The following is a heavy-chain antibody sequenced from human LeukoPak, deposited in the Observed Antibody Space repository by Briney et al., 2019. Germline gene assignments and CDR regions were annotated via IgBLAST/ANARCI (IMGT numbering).Heavy chain of an antibody. CDR3: AHRGATIFGVVSYYFDY. CDR1: GFSLSTSGVG. Sequence: SGPTLAKPTQTLTLTCTFSGFSLSTSGVGVAWIRQPPGKALEWLALIYWNDDKYYSPSLKSRLTITKDTSKNQVVLTMTNLDPVDTATYYCAHRGATIFGVVSYYFDYWGQEPWSPSPQ. V-gene: IGHV2-5*01. CDR2: IYWNDDK. D-gene: IGHD3-3*01. J-gene: IGHJ4*01.